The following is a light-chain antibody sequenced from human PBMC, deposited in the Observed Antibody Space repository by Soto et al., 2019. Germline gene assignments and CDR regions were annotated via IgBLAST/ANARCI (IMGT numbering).Light chain of an antibody. CDR2: KAS. J-gene: IGKJ1*01. V-gene: IGKV1-5*03. Sequence: DIQMTQSPSTLSASVGDRVTITFRASQNIRSWLAWYQQKPGKAPKLLIYKASSLESGVPARFSGSGSGTDFTLTISSLEPEDFAVYYCQQRSNWPTFGQGTKVDIK. CDR1: QNIRSW. CDR3: QQRSNWPT.